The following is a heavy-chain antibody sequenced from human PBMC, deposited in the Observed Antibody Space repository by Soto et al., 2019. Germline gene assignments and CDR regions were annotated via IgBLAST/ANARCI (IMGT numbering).Heavy chain of an antibody. D-gene: IGHD4-17*01. V-gene: IGHV3-48*02. CDR3: ARGDDDCGDWGLNWFDP. CDR2: ISSSSSTI. Sequence: EVQLVESGGGLVQPGGSLRLSCAASGFTFSSYSMNWVRQAPGKGLEWVSYISSSSSTIYYADSVKGRFTISRDNAKNSRYLQMNSLRDEDTAVYYCARGDDDCGDWGLNWFDPWGQGTLVTVSS. CDR1: GFTFSSYS. J-gene: IGHJ5*02.